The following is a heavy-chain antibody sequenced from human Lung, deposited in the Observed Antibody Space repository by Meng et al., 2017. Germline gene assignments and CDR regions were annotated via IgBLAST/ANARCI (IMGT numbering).Heavy chain of an antibody. Sequence: QVQLSQPGAGVTQPGASVTVSCKAAGYTWTSYAMHWVCQAPGQRHGWMGWSNAGNGNTKYSQKFQGRVTITRDTSASTAFMELSSLRSEDTAVYYCARGDYCGGDCYWFDYWGQGTLVTVSS. CDR3: ARGDYCGGDCYWFDY. J-gene: IGHJ4*02. CDR2: SNAGNGNT. V-gene: IGHV1-3*01. CDR1: GYTWTSYA. D-gene: IGHD2-21*02.